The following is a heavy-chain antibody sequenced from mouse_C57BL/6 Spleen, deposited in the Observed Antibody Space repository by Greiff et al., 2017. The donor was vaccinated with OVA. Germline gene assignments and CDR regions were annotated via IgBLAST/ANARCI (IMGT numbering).Heavy chain of an antibody. Sequence: QVQLQQPGAELVKPGASVKLSCKASGYTFTSYWMHWVKQRPGQGLEWIGMIHPNSGSTNYNEKFKSKATLTVDKSSSTAYMQLSSLTSEDSAVYYCARFTTVVADAMDDWGQGTSVTVSS. CDR2: IHPNSGST. J-gene: IGHJ4*01. V-gene: IGHV1-64*01. D-gene: IGHD1-1*01. CDR1: GYTFTSYW. CDR3: ARFTTVVADAMDD.